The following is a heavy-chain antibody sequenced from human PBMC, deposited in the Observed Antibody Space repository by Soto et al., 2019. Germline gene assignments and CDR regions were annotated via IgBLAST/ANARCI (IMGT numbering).Heavy chain of an antibody. CDR1: GYTFTGHY. Sequence: ASVKVSCKASGYTFTGHYIHWVRQAPGQGLERMGWINPITGDTEYAQKFQGRVTMTRDTSISTAYMDLRSLISDDTAVYYCARVRRSPYAMDVWGQGTTVTVSS. CDR3: ARVRRSPYAMDV. J-gene: IGHJ6*02. V-gene: IGHV1-2*02. D-gene: IGHD2-2*01. CDR2: INPITGDT.